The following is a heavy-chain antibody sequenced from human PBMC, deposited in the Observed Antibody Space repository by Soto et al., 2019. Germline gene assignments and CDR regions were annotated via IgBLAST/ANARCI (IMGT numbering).Heavy chain of an antibody. J-gene: IGHJ2*01. Sequence: QVQLVQSGAEVKKPGASVKVSCKASGYSFTSYDINWVRQATGQGLEWMGWMNPNSGNTGYAQKFQGRATMPRNTSITTAYMERTSIRSWDTAVYYCARHRAGYYGLWGRGTVVTVSP. CDR3: ARHRAGYYGL. CDR2: MNPNSGNT. V-gene: IGHV1-8*01. CDR1: GYSFTSYD.